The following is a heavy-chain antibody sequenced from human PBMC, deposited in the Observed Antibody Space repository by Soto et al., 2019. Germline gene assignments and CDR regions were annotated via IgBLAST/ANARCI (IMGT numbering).Heavy chain of an antibody. Sequence: PSETLSLTCTVSGVSVSSVSYYWNWIRQSPEKGLEWIGYIYYSGSTKYNPSLNSRVTMSVDTSKNQFSLKLISVTAADTAVYYCARSLKVLSGCFNPWGQGTLVTVSS. V-gene: IGHV4-61*01. D-gene: IGHD6-19*01. J-gene: IGHJ5*01. CDR2: IYYSGST. CDR1: GVSVSSVSYY. CDR3: ARSLKVLSGCFNP.